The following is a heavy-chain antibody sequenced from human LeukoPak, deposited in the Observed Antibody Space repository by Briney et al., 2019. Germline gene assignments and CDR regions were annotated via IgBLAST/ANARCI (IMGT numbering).Heavy chain of an antibody. D-gene: IGHD3-10*01. CDR2: ISYDGSNK. CDR1: GFTFSSYG. J-gene: IGHJ4*02. Sequence: GRSLRLSCAASGFTFSSYGMHWVRQAPGKGLEWVAVISYDGSNKYYADSVKGRFTISRDNSKNTLYLQMNSLRAEDTAVYYCAKDQDRVIPALWFGDQYVGLFDYWGQGTLVTVSS. V-gene: IGHV3-30*18. CDR3: AKDQDRVIPALWFGDQYVGLFDY.